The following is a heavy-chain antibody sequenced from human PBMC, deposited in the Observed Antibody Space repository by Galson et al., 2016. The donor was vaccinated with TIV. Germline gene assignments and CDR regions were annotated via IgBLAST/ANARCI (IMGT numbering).Heavy chain of an antibody. J-gene: IGHJ4*02. Sequence: SVKVSCKASGGIFRSNAISWARQAPGQGLEWMGRIIAIFGTTNYAQKFQGRVTITADESTSTVYMELRSLISEDTAVYYCARGSDYYDGSGYQNWGQGTLVTVSS. CDR3: ARGSDYYDGSGYQN. CDR1: GGIFRSNA. V-gene: IGHV1-69*13. CDR2: IIAIFGTT. D-gene: IGHD3-22*01.